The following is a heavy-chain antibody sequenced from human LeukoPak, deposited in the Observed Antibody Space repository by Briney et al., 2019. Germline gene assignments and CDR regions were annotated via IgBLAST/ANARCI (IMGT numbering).Heavy chain of an antibody. D-gene: IGHD6-19*01. J-gene: IGHJ6*03. CDR1: GYTFTGYY. CDR3: ARIGLQQQWLVLSNYYYYYMDV. V-gene: IGHV1-2*02. CDR2: INPNSGGT. Sequence: GASVKVSCKASGYTFTGYYMHWVRQAPGQGLEWMGWINPNSGGTNYAQKFQGRVTMTRDTSISTAYMELSSLRSEDTAVYYCARIGLQQQWLVLSNYYYYYMDVWGKGTTVTISS.